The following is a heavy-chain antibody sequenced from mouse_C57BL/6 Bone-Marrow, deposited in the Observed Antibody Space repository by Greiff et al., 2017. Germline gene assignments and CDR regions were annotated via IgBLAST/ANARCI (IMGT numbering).Heavy chain of an antibody. V-gene: IGHV6-6*01. J-gene: IGHJ4*01. CDR3: TRDTTVVGAMDY. CDR1: GFTFSDAW. D-gene: IGHD1-1*01. Sequence: KLVESGGGLVQPGGSMKLSCAASGFTFSDAWMDWVRQSPEKGLEWVAEIRNKANNHATYYAESVKGRFTISRDDSKSSVYLQMNSLRAEDTGIYYCTRDTTVVGAMDYWGQGTSVTVSS. CDR2: IRNKANNHAT.